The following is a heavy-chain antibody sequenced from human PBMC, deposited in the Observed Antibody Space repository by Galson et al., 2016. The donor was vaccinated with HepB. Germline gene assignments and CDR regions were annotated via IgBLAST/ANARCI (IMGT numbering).Heavy chain of an antibody. V-gene: IGHV3-74*01. J-gene: IGHJ5*02. Sequence: SLRLSCAASGFTFIAYWMHWVRQVPGRGLVWVARINSDGSTTDYADSVKGRFTISRDNGKNTVYLQMNSLRSEDTALYFCARDRMTRGTGWFDIWGQGTLVRVSS. D-gene: IGHD3-10*01. CDR2: INSDGSTT. CDR1: GFTFIAYW. CDR3: ARDRMTRGTGWFDI.